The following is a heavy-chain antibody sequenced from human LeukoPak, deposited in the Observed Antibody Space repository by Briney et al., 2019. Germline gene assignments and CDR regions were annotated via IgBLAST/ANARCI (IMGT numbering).Heavy chain of an antibody. CDR3: ARGRITMIVVPLHAFDI. CDR1: GGSISSGSYY. V-gene: IGHV4-61*10. Sequence: SETLSLTCTVSGGSISSGSYYYSWIRQPAGKGLEWIGHIYYLGSTSYNPSLRSRVTISMDASKNQFSLTLTSVTAADTAVYYCARGRITMIVVPLHAFDIWGQGTMVTVSS. D-gene: IGHD3-22*01. CDR2: IYYLGST. J-gene: IGHJ3*02.